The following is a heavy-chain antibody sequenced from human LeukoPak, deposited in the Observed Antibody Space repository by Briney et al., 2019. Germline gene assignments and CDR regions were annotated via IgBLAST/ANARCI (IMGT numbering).Heavy chain of an antibody. D-gene: IGHD2-2*01. CDR2: ISSSGGSI. Sequence: GGSLRLSCAVSGFMFSNYAMSWVRQAPGKGLEWVSVISSSGGSIYYADSVKGRFTISRDNSKNTLYLQMNSLRAEDTAVYYCARSHDRYCSSTSCYSMTPYYYYYYGMDVWGQGTTVTVSS. CDR1: GFMFSNYA. V-gene: IGHV3-23*01. J-gene: IGHJ6*02. CDR3: ARSHDRYCSSTSCYSMTPYYYYYYGMDV.